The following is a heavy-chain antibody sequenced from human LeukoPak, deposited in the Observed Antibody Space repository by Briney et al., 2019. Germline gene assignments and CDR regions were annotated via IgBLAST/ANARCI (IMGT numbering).Heavy chain of an antibody. Sequence: GGSLRLSCAASGFTFSSFQMTWVRQAPGKGPEWISYISGSGGDIFYADSVKGRFTISRDNAKTSLYLQMNSLRAEDTAVYYCARWGHSDYGSFPTKFDNWGQGTLVTVSS. D-gene: IGHD5-12*01. V-gene: IGHV3-48*03. J-gene: IGHJ4*02. CDR3: ARWGHSDYGSFPTKFDN. CDR1: GFTFSSFQ. CDR2: ISGSGGDI.